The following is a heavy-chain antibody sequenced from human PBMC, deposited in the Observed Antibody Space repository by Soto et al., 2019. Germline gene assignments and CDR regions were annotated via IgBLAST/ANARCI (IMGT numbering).Heavy chain of an antibody. CDR2: ITTAGSYM. D-gene: IGHD6-19*01. CDR3: ARDGGRDYSSGGYI. CDR1: GFTFSDYN. Sequence: EVQLVESGGGLVKPGGSLRLSCAASGFTFSDYNMNWVRQAPGKGLEWVSSITTAGSYMYYTGSVKGRFTISRDNAKNSLYLQTNSLRAEDTAVYYCARDGGRDYSSGGYIWGQATLVTVYS. J-gene: IGHJ4*02. V-gene: IGHV3-21*01.